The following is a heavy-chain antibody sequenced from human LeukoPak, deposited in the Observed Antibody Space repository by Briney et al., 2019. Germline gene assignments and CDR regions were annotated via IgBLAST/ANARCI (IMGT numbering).Heavy chain of an antibody. CDR2: INHSGSA. J-gene: IGHJ4*02. CDR1: GGSLSNDQW. Sequence: SGTLSLTSAVSGGSLSNDQWWSWVRQAPGKGLEWIGEINHSGSANYNPSLGSRVAMSIEKSKDQFSLNLSSVTAADTAIYYCARGGVWLPAVWGQGALVTVSS. D-gene: IGHD3-9*01. CDR3: ARGGVWLPAV. V-gene: IGHV4-4*02.